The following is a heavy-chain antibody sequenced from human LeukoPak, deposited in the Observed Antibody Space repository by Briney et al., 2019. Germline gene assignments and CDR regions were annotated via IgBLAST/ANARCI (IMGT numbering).Heavy chain of an antibody. Sequence: ASVTVSFKASGYIFTTYGISWVRQAPGQGLEWMGWISAYNGNTNYAQNLQGRLTMTTDTSTSTAYMELRSLRSDDTAVYYCARVQSSGLGDYWGQGTLVTVSS. CDR3: ARVQSSGLGDY. CDR2: ISAYNGNT. CDR1: GYIFTTYG. D-gene: IGHD6-19*01. J-gene: IGHJ4*02. V-gene: IGHV1-18*01.